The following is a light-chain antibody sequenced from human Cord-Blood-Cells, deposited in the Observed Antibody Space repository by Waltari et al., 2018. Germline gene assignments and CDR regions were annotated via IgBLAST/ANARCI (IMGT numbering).Light chain of an antibody. V-gene: IGLV2-14*03. CDR2: DVS. CDR1: SSDVGGFHY. J-gene: IGLJ1*01. Sequence: QSALTQPAYVSGSPGQSFTISCTGTSSDVGGFHYVSWYQQHPGKAPKLMIYDVSNRPSGVSNRFSGSKSGNTASLTISGLQAEDEADYYCSSYTSSSNYVFGTGTKVTVL. CDR3: SSYTSSSNYV.